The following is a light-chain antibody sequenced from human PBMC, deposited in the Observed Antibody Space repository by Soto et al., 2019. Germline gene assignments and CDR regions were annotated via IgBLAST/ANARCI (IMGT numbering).Light chain of an antibody. CDR2: KAS. Sequence: DIQMTQSPSTLSASVGDRVTITCRACQTISSWLAWYQQKPGKAPKLLIYKASSLESGVPSRFSGSGSGTKFTLTISSLQPDDFATYYCQHYNNYPLTFGGGTKVEIK. V-gene: IGKV1-5*03. CDR1: QTISSW. J-gene: IGKJ4*01. CDR3: QHYNNYPLT.